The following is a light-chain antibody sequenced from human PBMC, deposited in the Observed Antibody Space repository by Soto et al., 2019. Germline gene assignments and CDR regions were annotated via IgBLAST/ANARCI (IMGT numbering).Light chain of an antibody. Sequence: YELTQPPSVSVSPGQTASITCSGDKLGDKYACWYQQKPGQSPVLVIYQDSKRPSGIPERFSGSNSGNTATLTISGTQAMDEADYYCQAWDSSIHVVFGGGTKLTVL. J-gene: IGLJ2*01. CDR3: QAWDSSIHVV. CDR2: QDS. CDR1: KLGDKY. V-gene: IGLV3-1*01.